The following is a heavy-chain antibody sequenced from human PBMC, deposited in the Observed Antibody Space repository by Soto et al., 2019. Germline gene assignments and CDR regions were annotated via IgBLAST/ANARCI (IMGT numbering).Heavy chain of an antibody. CDR3: AREGILGLFDAYDL. Sequence: QDQLVQSGAEVKKPGASVKVSCKASVFTSRGISWVRQAPGQRLEWMGWISTQNGNTIYAQKFQGRVIMTMDTSTTTVYMELRSLRPDDTAVYLCAREGILGLFDAYDLWGQGTMVTVSS. J-gene: IGHJ3*01. D-gene: IGHD3-3*01. CDR1: VFTSRG. V-gene: IGHV1-18*01. CDR2: ISTQNGNT.